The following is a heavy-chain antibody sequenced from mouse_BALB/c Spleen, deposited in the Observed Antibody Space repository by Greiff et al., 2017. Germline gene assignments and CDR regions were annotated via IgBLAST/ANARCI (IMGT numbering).Heavy chain of an antibody. D-gene: IGHD1-1*01. J-gene: IGHJ1*01. CDR2: IWGDGST. Sequence: VKLMESGPGLVAPSQSLSITCPVSGFSLTGYGVNWVRQPPGKGLEWLGMIWGDGSTDYNSALKSRLSISKDNSKSQVFLKMNSLQTDDTARYYCARYYYGSSESYWYFDVWGAGTTVTVSS. CDR1: GFSLTGYG. V-gene: IGHV2-6-7*01. CDR3: ARYYYGSSESYWYFDV.